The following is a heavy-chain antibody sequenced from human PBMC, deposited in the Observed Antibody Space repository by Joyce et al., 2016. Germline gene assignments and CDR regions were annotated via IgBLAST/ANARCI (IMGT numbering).Heavy chain of an antibody. CDR2: FDPEDGET. V-gene: IGHV1-24*01. D-gene: IGHD3-3*01. Sequence: QVHLAQSGAEVKKPGASVKVSCKVSGYTLTDLSMHWVRQATGKGLEGMGGFDPEDGETIYAQKFQDRVTMTEDTATDTAYMELSSLRSEDTAVYYCATEIPISIFGLLAYNHGLDVWGQGTTVTVSS. CDR3: ATEIPISIFGLLAYNHGLDV. J-gene: IGHJ6*02. CDR1: GYTLTDLS.